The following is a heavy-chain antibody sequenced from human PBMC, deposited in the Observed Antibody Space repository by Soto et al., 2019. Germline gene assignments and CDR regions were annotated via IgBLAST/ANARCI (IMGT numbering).Heavy chain of an antibody. CDR3: VRDGCTSCYGDY. CDR2: IKEDGSEK. V-gene: IGHV3-7*01. CDR1: GFSYTSYW. J-gene: IGHJ4*02. D-gene: IGHD2-2*01. Sequence: EVQLVESGGGLVQPGESLRLSCAASGFSYTSYWMSWVRQAAGKGLEWVANIKEDGSEKYYVDSAKGRFTISRDNAKNSLYLQMNSLRAEDTAVYDCVRDGCTSCYGDYRGQGTLVTVSS.